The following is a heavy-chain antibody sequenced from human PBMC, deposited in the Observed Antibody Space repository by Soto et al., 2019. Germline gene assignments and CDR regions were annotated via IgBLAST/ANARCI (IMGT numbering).Heavy chain of an antibody. V-gene: IGHV3-30*18. J-gene: IGHJ4*02. D-gene: IGHD5-12*01. CDR2: ISYDGSNK. CDR3: AKPPPGSGYDYFDY. CDR1: GVTCSSLG. Sequence: GGSLRLSYAASGVTCSSLGRHWVLQTPGKGLEWVAVISYDGSNKYYADSVRGRFTISRDNSKNTLYLQMNSLIAEDTAVYYCAKPPPGSGYDYFDYWGQGTLVTVS.